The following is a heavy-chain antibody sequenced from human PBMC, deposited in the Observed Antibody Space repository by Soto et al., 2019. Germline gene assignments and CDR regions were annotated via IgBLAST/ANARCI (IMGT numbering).Heavy chain of an antibody. V-gene: IGHV4-39*01. D-gene: IGHD2-8*01. CDR2: IYYSWST. Sequence: ETLARTCPVSGGSISSSSYYWGWIRQPPGKGLEWIGSIYYSWSTYYNPSLKSRVTISVDTSKNQFSLKLSSVTAADTAVYYCPRLYPKYCTNGVCLNWFDPWGQGTMVTV. J-gene: IGHJ5*02. CDR3: PRLYPKYCTNGVCLNWFDP. CDR1: GGSISSSSYY.